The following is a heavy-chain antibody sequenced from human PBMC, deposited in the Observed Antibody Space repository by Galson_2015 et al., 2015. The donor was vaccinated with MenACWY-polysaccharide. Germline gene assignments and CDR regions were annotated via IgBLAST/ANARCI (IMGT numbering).Heavy chain of an antibody. Sequence: SLRLSCAVSGFSPSNYAMNWVRQAPGKGLEWVSELGVSGRTNYADSVKGRFTISRDNSKNTVFLQMNSLRAEDSAVYYCARQLGMASASTDYWGQGTLVTVSS. CDR3: ARQLGMASASTDY. CDR2: LGVSGRT. J-gene: IGHJ4*02. CDR1: GFSPSNYA. D-gene: IGHD1-1*01. V-gene: IGHV3-23*01.